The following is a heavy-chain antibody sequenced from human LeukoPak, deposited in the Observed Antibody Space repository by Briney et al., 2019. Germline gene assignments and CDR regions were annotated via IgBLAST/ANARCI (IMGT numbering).Heavy chain of an antibody. J-gene: IGHJ6*02. CDR1: GFTFDDYA. Sequence: PGRSLRLSCTVSGFTFDDYAMHWVRHTPGKGLEWVAGITWNRDNIGYGDSVKGRFTISRDNVKNVLYLQMNSLRPEDTALYYRAKDLSSAITSALVLDVWGQGTTV. V-gene: IGHV3-9*01. D-gene: IGHD3-22*01. CDR3: AKDLSSAITSALVLDV. CDR2: ITWNRDNI.